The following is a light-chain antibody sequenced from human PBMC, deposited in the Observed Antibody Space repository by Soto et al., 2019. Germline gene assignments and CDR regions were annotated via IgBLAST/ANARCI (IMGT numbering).Light chain of an antibody. V-gene: IGKV1-33*01. CDR2: DAS. CDR1: QDIGNY. CDR3: QQYGNLPLP. Sequence: DIQITQSPSSLSSSVGDRVTITWRAIQDIGNYLNLYQHKPGKAPKLLIYDASNLETGVPSRFSGSGSETDFTFTISSLQPEDIATYYCQQYGNLPLPFCGGSKV. J-gene: IGKJ4*01.